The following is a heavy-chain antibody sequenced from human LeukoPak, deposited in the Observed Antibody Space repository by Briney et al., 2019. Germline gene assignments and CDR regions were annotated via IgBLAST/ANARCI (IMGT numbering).Heavy chain of an antibody. J-gene: IGHJ4*02. CDR3: ARAPYGSGSPRIY. D-gene: IGHD3-10*01. CDR2: ISSSSSTI. Sequence: GGSLRLSCAASGFTFSSYSMNWVRQAPGKGLEWVSYISSSSSTIYYADSVKGRFTISRDNAKNSLYLQMNSLRAEDTAVYYCARAPYGSGSPRIYWGQGTLVTVSS. V-gene: IGHV3-48*01. CDR1: GFTFSSYS.